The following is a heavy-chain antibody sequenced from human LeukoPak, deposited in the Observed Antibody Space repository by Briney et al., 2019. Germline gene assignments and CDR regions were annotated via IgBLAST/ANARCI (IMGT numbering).Heavy chain of an antibody. CDR3: ARGGLVFHY. D-gene: IGHD3/OR15-3a*01. CDR2: ISSSGITM. Sequence: GGSLRLSCAASGFTFSSYEMNWVRQAPGKGLEWVSYISSSGITMYCADSVKGRFTISRDNAKNSLYLQMNSLRAEDTAVYYCARGGLVFHYWGQGTLVTVSS. J-gene: IGHJ4*02. CDR1: GFTFSSYE. V-gene: IGHV3-48*03.